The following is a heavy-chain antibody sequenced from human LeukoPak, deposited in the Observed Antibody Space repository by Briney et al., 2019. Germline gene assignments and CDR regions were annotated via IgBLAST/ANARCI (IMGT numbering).Heavy chain of an antibody. J-gene: IGHJ6*02. CDR3: ARVGATYYYYYGMDV. CDR2: ISYDGSNK. V-gene: IGHV3-30*03. Sequence: GGSLRLSCAASGFSFISYGIHWVRQAPGKGLEWVAVISYDGSNKYYADSVKGRFTISRDNAKNSLYLQMNSLRDEDTAVYYCARVGATYYYYYGMDVWGQGTTVTVSS. D-gene: IGHD1-26*01. CDR1: GFSFISYG.